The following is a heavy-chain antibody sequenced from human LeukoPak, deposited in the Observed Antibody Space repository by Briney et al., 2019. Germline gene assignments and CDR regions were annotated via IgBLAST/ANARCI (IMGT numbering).Heavy chain of an antibody. CDR3: ARHAGSVAYYDFWSGHPHFDI. CDR2: ISDTGSTI. V-gene: IGHV3-48*03. D-gene: IGHD3-3*01. CDR1: GFTFSSYE. Sequence: GGSLRLSCAASGFTFSSYELNWVRQAPGKGLEWVSYISDTGSTIYYADSVEGRFTISRDNAKNSLYLQMNSLRAEDTAVYYCARHAGSVAYYDFWSGHPHFDIWGQGTMVTVSS. J-gene: IGHJ3*02.